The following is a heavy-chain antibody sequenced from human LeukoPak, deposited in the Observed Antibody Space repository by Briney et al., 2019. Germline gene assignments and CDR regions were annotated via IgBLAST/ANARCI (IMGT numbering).Heavy chain of an antibody. CDR3: ARAGPMVRGVIYY. D-gene: IGHD3-10*01. CDR1: GFTFSSYA. Sequence: GGSLRLSCAASGFTFSSYAMHWVRQAPGKGLEWVAVIWYDGSNKYYADSVKGRFTISRDNSKNTLYLQMNSLRAEDTAVYYCARAGPMVRGVIYYWGQGTLVTVSS. CDR2: IWYDGSNK. J-gene: IGHJ4*02. V-gene: IGHV3-33*01.